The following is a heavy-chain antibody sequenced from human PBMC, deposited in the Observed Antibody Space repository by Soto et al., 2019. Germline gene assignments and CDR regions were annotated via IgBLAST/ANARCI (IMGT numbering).Heavy chain of an antibody. CDR3: ARGLGYCSGGSCRDY. Sequence: QVQLQQWGAGLLKPSETLSLTCAVYGGSFSGYYWSWIRQPPGKGLEWIGEINHSGSTNYNPSLKSRVTISVDTSKNQFSLKLSSVTAADTAVYYCARGLGYCSGGSCRDYWGQGTLVTVSS. V-gene: IGHV4-34*01. CDR1: GGSFSGYY. CDR2: INHSGST. J-gene: IGHJ4*02. D-gene: IGHD2-15*01.